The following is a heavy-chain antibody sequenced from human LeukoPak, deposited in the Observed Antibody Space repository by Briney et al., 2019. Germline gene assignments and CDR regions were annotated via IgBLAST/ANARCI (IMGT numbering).Heavy chain of an antibody. D-gene: IGHD6-19*01. J-gene: IGHJ4*02. CDR2: INPKSGGT. CDR3: ARASTVAGNHRPFDY. Sequence: ASVKVSCKASGYTFTDYYIHWVRQAPGQDFEWMGWINPKSGGTEYAQKFQGRVTMTRDTSFSTACMELSGLRYDDTAVFYCARASTVAGNHRPFDYWGQGTLVTVSS. CDR1: GYTFTDYY. V-gene: IGHV1-2*02.